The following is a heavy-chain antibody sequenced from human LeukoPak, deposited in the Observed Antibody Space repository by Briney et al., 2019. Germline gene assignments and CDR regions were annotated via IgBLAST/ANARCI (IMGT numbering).Heavy chain of an antibody. V-gene: IGHV3-23*01. CDR1: GFTFSSYA. CDR3: ARERAVDGRGWFDP. J-gene: IGHJ5*02. D-gene: IGHD6-19*01. Sequence: GGSLRLSCAASGFTFSSYAMSWVRQAPGKGLEWVSAISGSGGSTYYADAVKGRFTLSRDNSKSTLYLQMNSLRAEDTAVYFCARERAVDGRGWFDPWGQGTLVTVSS. CDR2: ISGSGGST.